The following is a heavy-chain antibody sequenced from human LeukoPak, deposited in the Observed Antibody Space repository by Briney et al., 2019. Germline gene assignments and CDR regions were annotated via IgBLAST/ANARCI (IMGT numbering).Heavy chain of an antibody. Sequence: GGSLRLSCAASGFTLSSYAMSWVRQAPGKGLEWVSAISGSGGSTYYADSVKGRFTISRGSSKNTLYLQMNSLGAEDTAVYYCAKGPYGRNFDWLYTFDYWGQGTLVTVSS. J-gene: IGHJ4*02. CDR1: GFTLSSYA. CDR3: AKGPYGRNFDWLYTFDY. V-gene: IGHV3-23*01. D-gene: IGHD3-9*01. CDR2: ISGSGGST.